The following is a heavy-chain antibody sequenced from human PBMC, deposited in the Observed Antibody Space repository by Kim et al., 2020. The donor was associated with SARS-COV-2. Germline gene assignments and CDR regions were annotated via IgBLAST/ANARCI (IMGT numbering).Heavy chain of an antibody. J-gene: IGHJ4*02. D-gene: IGHD1-26*01. CDR1: GFTFSSYS. CDR2: ISSSSSYI. Sequence: GGSLRLSCAASGFTFSSYSMNWVRQAPGKGLEWVSSISSSSSYIYYADSVKGRFTISRDNAKKSLYLQMNSLRAEDTAVYYCAREGWEKLFDYWGQGTLVTVSS. CDR3: AREGWEKLFDY. V-gene: IGHV3-21*01.